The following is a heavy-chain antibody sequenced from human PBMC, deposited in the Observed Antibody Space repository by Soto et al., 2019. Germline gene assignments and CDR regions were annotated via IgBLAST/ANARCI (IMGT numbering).Heavy chain of an antibody. J-gene: IGHJ3*02. CDR1: GGSISSGGYS. CDR3: ARDDLGGNFFDI. D-gene: IGHD2-21*02. CDR2: IYHSGSI. Sequence: PSETLSLTYAVSGGSISSGGYSWNWIRQPPGKGLEWIGYIYHSGSIYYNPSLKSRVTISVDRSKNQFSLELSSVTAADTAVYYCARDDLGGNFFDIWGQGTMVTVSS. V-gene: IGHV4-30-2*01.